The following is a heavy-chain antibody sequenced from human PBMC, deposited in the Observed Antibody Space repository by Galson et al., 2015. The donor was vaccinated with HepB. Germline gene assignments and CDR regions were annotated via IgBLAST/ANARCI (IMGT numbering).Heavy chain of an antibody. CDR3: ARDRDGRNYVDS. V-gene: IGHV4-31*03. Sequence: LSLTCTVSGGSFGRGYYYWSWIRQHPGKGLEWVGYIIDSGTTYYNPSLRGRVTMSVDLSEKQFSLKLTSVTAADTAVYYCARDRDGRNYVDSWGQGTLVSVSS. CDR1: GGSFGRGYYY. J-gene: IGHJ4*02. D-gene: IGHD5-24*01. CDR2: IIDSGTT.